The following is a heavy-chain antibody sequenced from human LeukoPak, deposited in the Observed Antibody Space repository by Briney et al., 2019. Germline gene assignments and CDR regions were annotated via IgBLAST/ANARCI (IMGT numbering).Heavy chain of an antibody. Sequence: GSLRLSCAASGFTVSSNYMSWVRQAPGKGLEWIRSIYHSGSTYYNPSLKSRVTISVDTSKNQFSLKLSSVTAADTAVYYCARDDGQWLVGRSFDYWGQGTLVTVSS. V-gene: IGHV4-38-2*02. D-gene: IGHD6-19*01. CDR2: IYHSGST. J-gene: IGHJ4*02. CDR1: GFTVSSNY. CDR3: ARDDGQWLVGRSFDY.